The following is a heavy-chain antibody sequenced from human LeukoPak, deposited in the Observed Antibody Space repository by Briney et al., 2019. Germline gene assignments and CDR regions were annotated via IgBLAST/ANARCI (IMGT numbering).Heavy chain of an antibody. J-gene: IGHJ4*02. CDR3: ARDGSWSSISYSDY. Sequence: ASVKVSCKASGCTFTGYYINWVLQAPGQGLEWIGWINPNSGDTKYEQRFQGRVTMTRDTSISTAYMELTRLRSDDAAVYFCARDGSWSSISYSDYWGQGTLVTVSS. CDR2: INPNSGDT. CDR1: GCTFTGYY. V-gene: IGHV1-2*02. D-gene: IGHD2-2*01.